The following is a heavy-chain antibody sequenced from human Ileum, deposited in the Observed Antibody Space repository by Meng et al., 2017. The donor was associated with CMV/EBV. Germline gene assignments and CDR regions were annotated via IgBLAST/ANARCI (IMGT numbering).Heavy chain of an antibody. CDR3: VAGYDSRKVAY. Sequence: SCTSSGFSVAINHMSCVRQAPGKELEWVSVICDGHKTDYAESVKGRFIISRDKSMNTVYLQMNSLRVEDTALYYCVAGYDSRKVAYWGQGTLVTVSS. D-gene: IGHD2-15*01. J-gene: IGHJ4*02. CDR1: GFSVAINH. CDR2: ICDGHKT. V-gene: IGHV3-53*01.